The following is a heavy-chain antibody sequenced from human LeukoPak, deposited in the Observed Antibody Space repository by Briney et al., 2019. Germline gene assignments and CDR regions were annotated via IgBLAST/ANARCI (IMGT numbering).Heavy chain of an antibody. Sequence: GGSLRLSCAASGFTFSSYAMSWVRQPPGKGLEWVANIKQDGSAKYYVDSVKGRFTISRDNAKNSLYLQMNSLRAEDTAVYYCARRYFDSWGQGTLVTVSS. J-gene: IGHJ4*02. CDR1: GFTFSSYA. CDR2: IKQDGSAK. V-gene: IGHV3-7*03. CDR3: ARRYFDS.